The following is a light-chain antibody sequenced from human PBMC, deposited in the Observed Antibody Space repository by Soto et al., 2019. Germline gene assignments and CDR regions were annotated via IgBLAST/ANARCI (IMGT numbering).Light chain of an antibody. V-gene: IGKV1D-12*01. J-gene: IGKJ4*01. CDR1: QGVSTW. Sequence: DIQMTQSPSSVSASVGDRVTITCRASQGVSTWLAWYQQKPGKAPNLLIYTASSLQSGVPSRFSGSGAATDFPITISSLQPEDFATYYCQQTTTFPLTFGGGTKVEI. CDR2: TAS. CDR3: QQTTTFPLT.